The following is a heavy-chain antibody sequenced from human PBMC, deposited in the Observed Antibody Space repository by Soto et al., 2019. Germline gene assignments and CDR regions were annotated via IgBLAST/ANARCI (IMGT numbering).Heavy chain of an antibody. CDR1: GFTFSSYG. CDR3: ARGGTVAAYNYYYYYGMDV. J-gene: IGHJ6*02. Sequence: GGSLRLSCAASGFTFSSYGMHWVRQATGKGLEWVSAIGTAGDTYYPGSVKGRFTISRENAKNSLYLQMNSLRAGDTAVYYCARGGTVAAYNYYYYYGMDVWGQGTTVTVSS. D-gene: IGHD6-19*01. CDR2: IGTAGDT. V-gene: IGHV3-13*04.